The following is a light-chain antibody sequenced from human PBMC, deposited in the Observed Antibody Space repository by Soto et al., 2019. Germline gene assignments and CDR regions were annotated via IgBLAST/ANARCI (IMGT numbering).Light chain of an antibody. CDR1: QTVSSVH. CDR3: QQYVSSPYT. Sequence: EVVLTQAPATLSLSPGERATLACRASQTVSSVHLAWYQQKPGQAPRLLIAVGTSRATGIPDRFSGSGSGTDFTLTVSRLEPEYCAVYYCQQYVSSPYTFGQGTKLELK. V-gene: IGKV3-20*01. J-gene: IGKJ2*01. CDR2: VGT.